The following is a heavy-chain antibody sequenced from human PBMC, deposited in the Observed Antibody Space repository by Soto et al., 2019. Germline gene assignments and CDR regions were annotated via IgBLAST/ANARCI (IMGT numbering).Heavy chain of an antibody. CDR1: GFTFSSYA. V-gene: IGHV3-64D*08. CDR2: ISSNGGST. D-gene: IGHD3-22*01. Sequence: GGSLRLSCSASGFTFSSYAMHWVRQAPGKGLEYVSAISSNGGSTYYADSVKGRFTISRDNSKNTLYLQMSSLRAEDTAVYYCVKDFTMIVVEHNGFQHWGQGTLVTVSS. J-gene: IGHJ1*01. CDR3: VKDFTMIVVEHNGFQH.